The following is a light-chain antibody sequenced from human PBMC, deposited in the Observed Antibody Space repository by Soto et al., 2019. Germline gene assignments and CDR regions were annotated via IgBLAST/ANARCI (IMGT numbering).Light chain of an antibody. V-gene: IGLV2-11*01. CDR3: CSYAGRPYV. Sequence: QSVLTQPRSVSGSPGQSVTISCTGTSSDVGGYTHVSWYQQHPGKAPKLMIYDVSKRPSGVPDRFSGSKSGNTASLTISGLQAEDEADYYCCSYAGRPYVFGTGTKLTVL. J-gene: IGLJ1*01. CDR1: SSDVGGYTH. CDR2: DVS.